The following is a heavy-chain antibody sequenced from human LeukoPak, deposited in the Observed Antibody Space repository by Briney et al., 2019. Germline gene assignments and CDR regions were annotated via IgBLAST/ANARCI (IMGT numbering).Heavy chain of an antibody. Sequence: GESLKISCKGSGNGFTSYWIAWARHMPGKGLEWMGFIYAGDSDIRYNPSFEGQVSISADTSIDTAYLQWSNLKASDTATYYCARHMDKNKSYCSGSTCYDAFDVWGQGTTVTV. J-gene: IGHJ3*01. CDR3: ARHMDKNKSYCSGSTCYDAFDV. CDR2: IYAGDSDI. CDR1: GNGFTSYW. D-gene: IGHD2-15*01. V-gene: IGHV5-51*01.